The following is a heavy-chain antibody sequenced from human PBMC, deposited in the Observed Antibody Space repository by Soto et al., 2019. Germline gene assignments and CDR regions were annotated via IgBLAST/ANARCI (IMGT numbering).Heavy chain of an antibody. CDR3: ARRERAAGTDWWFDP. V-gene: IGHV4-39*01. CDR2: IYYSGST. J-gene: IGHJ5*02. D-gene: IGHD6-13*01. CDR1: GGSISSSSFH. Sequence: QLQLQESGPGLVKPSETLSLTCTVSGGSISSSSFHWGWIRQPPGKGLEWIGSIYYSGSTYYSPSVKGRVPVSVDTSKNQFSLKLSSVTAADTAVYYCARRERAAGTDWWFDPWGQGTLVTVSS.